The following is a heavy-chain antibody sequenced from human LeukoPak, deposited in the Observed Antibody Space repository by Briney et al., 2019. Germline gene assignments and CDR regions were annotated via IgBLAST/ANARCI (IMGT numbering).Heavy chain of an antibody. CDR3: ARPYYYDSSGSYYFDY. CDR2: ISAYNGNT. J-gene: IGHJ4*02. Sequence: ASVKVSCKASGYTFTSYGISWVRRAPGQGLEWMGWISAYNGNTNYAQKLQGRVTMTTDTSTSTAYMELRSLRSDDTAVYYCARPYYYDSSGSYYFDYWGQGTLVTVSS. CDR1: GYTFTSYG. V-gene: IGHV1-18*01. D-gene: IGHD3-22*01.